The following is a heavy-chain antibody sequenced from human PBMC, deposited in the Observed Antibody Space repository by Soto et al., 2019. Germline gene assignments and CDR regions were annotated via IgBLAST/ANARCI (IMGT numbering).Heavy chain of an antibody. CDR2: ISATGTST. J-gene: IGHJ5*02. V-gene: IGHV3-23*01. CDR3: AKRGDSTSWYWLDP. Sequence: EVQLLESGGGLVQPGGSLRLSCAASGLSLSSSAMSWVRQAPGKGLEWVSAISATGTSTYYADSVKGRFIISRDEIKNTLYLQMGSLRAEDTALYYCAKRGDSTSWYWLDPWGQGTLVTVSS. CDR1: GLSLSSSA. D-gene: IGHD6-13*01.